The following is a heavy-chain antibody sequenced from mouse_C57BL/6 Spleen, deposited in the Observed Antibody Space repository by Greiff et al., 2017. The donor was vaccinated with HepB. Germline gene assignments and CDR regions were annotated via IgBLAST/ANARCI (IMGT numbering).Heavy chain of an antibody. CDR3: ARGGSAGYLAWFAY. Sequence: QVQLQQPGAELVKPGASVKMSCKASGYTFTSYWITWGKQRPGQGLEWIGDIYPGSGSTNYNEKFKSKATLTVDTSSSTAYMQLSSLTSEDSAVYYCARGGSAGYLAWFAYWGQGTLVTVSA. CDR2: IYPGSGST. V-gene: IGHV1-55*01. D-gene: IGHD3-2*02. J-gene: IGHJ3*01. CDR1: GYTFTSYW.